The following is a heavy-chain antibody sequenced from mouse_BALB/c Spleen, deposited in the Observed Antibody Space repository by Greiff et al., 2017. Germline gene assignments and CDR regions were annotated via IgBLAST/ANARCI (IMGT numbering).Heavy chain of an antibody. V-gene: IGHV1-82*01. CDR3: ARSGYGNYAWYFDV. Sequence: VQLQQSGPELVKPGASVKISCKASGYAFSSSWMNWVKQRPGQGLEWIGRIYPGDGDTNYNGKFKGKATLTADKSSSTAYMQLSSLTSVDSAVYFCARSGYGNYAWYFDVWGAGTTVTVSS. J-gene: IGHJ1*01. CDR1: GYAFSSSW. D-gene: IGHD2-10*02. CDR2: IYPGDGDT.